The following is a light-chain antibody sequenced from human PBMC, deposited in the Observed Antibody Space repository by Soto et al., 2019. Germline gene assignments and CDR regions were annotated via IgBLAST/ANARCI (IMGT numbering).Light chain of an antibody. CDR1: SSDIGSYNL. CDR3: CSYRGSTTYV. V-gene: IGLV2-23*01. Sequence: QSALSQPASVSGSPGQSITISCTGSSSDIGSYNLVSWYQQHPGKVPKLMIYEGSKWPSGVSNRFSGSKSDKTASLTISGLQAEDEADYYCCSYRGSTTYVFGTGTKLTVL. CDR2: EGS. J-gene: IGLJ1*01.